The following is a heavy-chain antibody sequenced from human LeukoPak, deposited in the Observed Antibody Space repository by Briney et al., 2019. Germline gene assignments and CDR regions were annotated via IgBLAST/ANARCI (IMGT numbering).Heavy chain of an antibody. CDR2: IYYSGST. J-gene: IGHJ4*02. D-gene: IGHD2-2*01. CDR3: AGGRTDIVVVPATLRNYYFDY. V-gene: IGHV4-59*01. CDR1: GGSISSYY. Sequence: SETLSLTCTVSGGSISSYYWSWIRQPPGKGLEWIGNIYYSGSTNYNPSLKSRVTISVDTSKNQFSLKLSSVTAEDTAVYYCAGGRTDIVVVPATLRNYYFDYWGQGTLVTVSS.